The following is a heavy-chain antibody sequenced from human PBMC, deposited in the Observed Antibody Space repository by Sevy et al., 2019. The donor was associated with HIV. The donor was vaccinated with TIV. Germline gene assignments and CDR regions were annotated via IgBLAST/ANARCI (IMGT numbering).Heavy chain of an antibody. J-gene: IGHJ4*02. D-gene: IGHD5-18*01. CDR1: GFIFSNNA. V-gene: IGHV3-23*01. CDR2: VESGGST. CDR3: ATGDTAMITDLDY. Sequence: GGSLRLSCGASGFIFSNNAMNWVRQAPGKGPEWVSGVESGGSTYYVDSVKGRFTISRDNSKNMLFLQMSSLRAKDTAIYYCATGDTAMITDLDYWGLGTLVTVSS.